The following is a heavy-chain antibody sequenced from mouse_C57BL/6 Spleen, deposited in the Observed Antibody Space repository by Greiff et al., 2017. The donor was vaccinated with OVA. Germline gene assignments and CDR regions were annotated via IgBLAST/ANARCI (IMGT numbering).Heavy chain of an antibody. D-gene: IGHD4-1*01. CDR3: ARTGTFFDY. CDR1: GFTFSDYG. CDR2: ISSGSSTI. J-gene: IGHJ2*01. V-gene: IGHV5-17*01. Sequence: VQLKQSGGGLVKPGGSLKLSCAASGFTFSDYGMHWVRQAPEKGLEWVAYISSGSSTIYYADTVKGRFTISRDNAKNTLFLQMTSLRSEDTAMYYCARTGTFFDYWGQGTTLTVSS.